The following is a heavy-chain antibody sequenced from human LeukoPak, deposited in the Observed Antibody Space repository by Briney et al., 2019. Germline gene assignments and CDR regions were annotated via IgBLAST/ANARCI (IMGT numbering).Heavy chain of an antibody. Sequence: APVKVSCKASGYTFTSHDIDWVRQATGQGLEWMGWMNPNSGNTGYAQKFQGRVTITRNTSISTAYMELSRLRSDDTAVYYCARVVKRDWFDPWGQGTLVTVSS. J-gene: IGHJ5*02. D-gene: IGHD3-22*01. V-gene: IGHV1-8*03. CDR1: GYTFTSHD. CDR3: ARVVKRDWFDP. CDR2: MNPNSGNT.